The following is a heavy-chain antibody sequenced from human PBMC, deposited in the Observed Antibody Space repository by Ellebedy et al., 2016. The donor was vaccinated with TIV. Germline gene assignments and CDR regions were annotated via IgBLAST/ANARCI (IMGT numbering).Heavy chain of an antibody. V-gene: IGHV3-30*03. J-gene: IGHJ4*02. CDR3: ARDINWGKAGDH. CDR1: GFTFSSYG. D-gene: IGHD7-27*01. Sequence: GESLKISXAASGFTFSSYGMHWVRQAPGKGLEWVAVISYDGSNKYYADSVKGRFTISRDNSKNTLYLQMNSLRAEDTAVYFCARDINWGKAGDHWGRGTLVTVSS. CDR2: ISYDGSNK.